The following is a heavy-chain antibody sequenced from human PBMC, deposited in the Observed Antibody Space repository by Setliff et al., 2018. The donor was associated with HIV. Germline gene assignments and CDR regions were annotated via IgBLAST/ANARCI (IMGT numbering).Heavy chain of an antibody. CDR1: GYTFSGYH. V-gene: IGHV1-18*01. D-gene: IGHD2-21*02. J-gene: IGHJ4*02. CDR3: ARAGAEVTSHFDH. Sequence: GASVKVSCKASGYTFSGYHMYWVRQAPGQGLEWMGWISAKNGNTNYAQNLQGRVSMTTGTSTSTAYMELRSLRSDDTGAYFCARAGAEVTSHFDHWGQGALVTVSS. CDR2: ISAKNGNT.